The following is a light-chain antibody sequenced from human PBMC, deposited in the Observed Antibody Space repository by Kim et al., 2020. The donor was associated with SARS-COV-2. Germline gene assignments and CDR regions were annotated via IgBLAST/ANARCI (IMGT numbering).Light chain of an antibody. CDR3: LQYNVWPHT. CDR2: GAS. CDR1: QSVSSN. Sequence: EVVVTQSPATLSVSRGERATLSCRASQSVSSNLVWYQHKPGQAPRLLIYGASTRATGIPARFSGSGSGTEFTLTISSLQSEDFAVYYCLQYNVWPHTFGQGTKLEI. J-gene: IGKJ2*01. V-gene: IGKV3-15*01.